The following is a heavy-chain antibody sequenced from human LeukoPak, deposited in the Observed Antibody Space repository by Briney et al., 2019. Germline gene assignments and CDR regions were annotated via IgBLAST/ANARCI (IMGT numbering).Heavy chain of an antibody. Sequence: RASETLSLTCTVSGDSITSGSYYWGWIRQPPGRELEWIGEIYHSGSTNYNPSLKSRVTISVDKSKNQFSLKLSSVTAADTAVYYCARGNGDGYLDYWGQGTLVTVSS. V-gene: IGHV4-61*05. CDR1: GDSITSGSYY. D-gene: IGHD7-27*01. CDR2: IYHSGST. CDR3: ARGNGDGYLDY. J-gene: IGHJ4*02.